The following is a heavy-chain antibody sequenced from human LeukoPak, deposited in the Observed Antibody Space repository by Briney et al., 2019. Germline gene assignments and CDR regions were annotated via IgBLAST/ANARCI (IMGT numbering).Heavy chain of an antibody. CDR1: GYSFTSYW. CDR2: IYPGDSDT. D-gene: IGHD3-22*01. J-gene: IGHJ4*02. V-gene: IGHV5-51*01. CDR3: ARLVVPAAMLEYYYDSSGYYLPDY. Sequence: GESLKISCKGSGYSFTSYWISWVRQMPGKGLEWMGIIYPGDSDTRYSPSFQGQVTISADKSISTAYLQWSSLKASDTAMYYCARLVVPAAMLEYYYDSSGYYLPDYWGQGTLVTVSS.